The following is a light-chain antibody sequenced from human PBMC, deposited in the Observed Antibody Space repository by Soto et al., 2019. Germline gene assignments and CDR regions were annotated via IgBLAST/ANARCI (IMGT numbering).Light chain of an antibody. CDR3: QQYGSSGT. CDR1: QSVSNNY. V-gene: IGKV3-20*01. CDR2: GAS. Sequence: EIVFTQSPGTLSLSPGERATLSCRASQSVSNNYLAWYQQQPGQAPRLLIYGASNGATGIPDRLSGSGAGTDFTLTIRRLEPEDFAVYYCQQYGSSGTFGQGTKVDIK. J-gene: IGKJ1*01.